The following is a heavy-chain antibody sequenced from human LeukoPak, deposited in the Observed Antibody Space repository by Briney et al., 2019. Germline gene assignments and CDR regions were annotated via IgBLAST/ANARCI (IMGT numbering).Heavy chain of an antibody. V-gene: IGHV4-34*01. Sequence: SETLSLTCTVSGGSISSYYWSWIRQPPGKGLEWIGEINHSGSTNYNPSLKSRVTISVDTSKNQFSLKLSSVTAADTAVYYCARQMATNVLDAFDIWGQGTMVTVSS. CDR3: ARQMATNVLDAFDI. CDR1: GGSISSYY. D-gene: IGHD5-24*01. CDR2: INHSGST. J-gene: IGHJ3*02.